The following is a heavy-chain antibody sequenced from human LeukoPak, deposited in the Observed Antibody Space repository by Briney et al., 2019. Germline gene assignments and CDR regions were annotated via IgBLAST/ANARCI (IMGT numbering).Heavy chain of an antibody. CDR1: GFTVSSNY. CDR2: IYTGGST. J-gene: IGHJ5*02. V-gene: IGHV3-66*04. D-gene: IGHD3-22*01. Sequence: GGSLRLSCAASGFTVSSNYMSWVRQAPGKGLEWVSVIYTGGSTYYADSVKGRFTISRDNSKNTLYLQMNSLRAEDTAVYYCARRGLDYHDSSAYYYSTWGQGTLVTVSS. CDR3: ARRGLDYHDSSAYYYST.